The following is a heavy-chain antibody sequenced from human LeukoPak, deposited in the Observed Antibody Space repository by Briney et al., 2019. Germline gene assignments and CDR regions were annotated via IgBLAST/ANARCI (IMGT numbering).Heavy chain of an antibody. V-gene: IGHV3-9*01. D-gene: IGHD3-10*01. CDR3: AKDRGSGSYRGLGMDV. CDR1: GFTFDDYA. Sequence: GRSLRLSCAASGFTFDDYAMHWVRHAPGKGLEWVSGISWNSGSIGYADSVKGRFTISRDNAKNSLYLQMNSLRAEDTALYYCAKDRGSGSYRGLGMDVWGQGTTVTVSS. CDR2: ISWNSGSI. J-gene: IGHJ6*02.